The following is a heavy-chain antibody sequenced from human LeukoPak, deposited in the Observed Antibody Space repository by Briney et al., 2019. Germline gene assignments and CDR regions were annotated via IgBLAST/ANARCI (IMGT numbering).Heavy chain of an antibody. J-gene: IGHJ4*02. CDR2: ISSSSSTI. CDR3: AREKSGQPTLGYYDGSGYYRFDY. CDR1: GFTFSTYS. Sequence: GGSLRLSCAASGFTFSTYSMNWVRQAPGKGLEWVSYISSSSSTIYYADSVKGRFTISRDNAKNSLYLQMNSLRDEGTAVYYCAREKSGQPTLGYYDGSGYYRFDYWGQGTLVTVSS. V-gene: IGHV3-48*02. D-gene: IGHD3-22*01.